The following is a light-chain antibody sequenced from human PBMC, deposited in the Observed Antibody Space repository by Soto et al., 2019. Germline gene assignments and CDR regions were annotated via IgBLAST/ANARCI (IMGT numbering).Light chain of an antibody. Sequence: EIVLTQSPSTLSLSPGKRATLSCRASQSVSSYLAWYQQKPGQAPRLLIYDASNRATGIPARFSGSGSGTDFTLTISSLEPEDVAVYYCQQRSNWPRTFGGGTKVDIK. CDR1: QSVSSY. CDR2: DAS. CDR3: QQRSNWPRT. V-gene: IGKV3-11*01. J-gene: IGKJ4*01.